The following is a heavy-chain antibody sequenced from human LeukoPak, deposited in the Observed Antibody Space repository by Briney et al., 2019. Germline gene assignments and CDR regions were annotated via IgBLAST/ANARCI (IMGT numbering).Heavy chain of an antibody. CDR1: GGSFSGYY. CDR3: ARGTVLTTIFGVSAQTNDAFDI. V-gene: IGHV4-34*01. J-gene: IGHJ3*02. CDR2: INHSGST. D-gene: IGHD3-3*01. Sequence: PSETLSLTCAVYGGSFSGYYWSWIRQPPGKGLEWIGEINHSGSTNYNPSLKSRVTISVDTSKNQFSLKLSSVTAADTAVYYCARGTVLTTIFGVSAQTNDAFDIWSQGTMVTVSS.